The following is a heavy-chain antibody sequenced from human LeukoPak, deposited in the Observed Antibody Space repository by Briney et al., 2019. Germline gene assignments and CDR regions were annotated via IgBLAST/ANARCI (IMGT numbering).Heavy chain of an antibody. Sequence: GGSLRLSCVASGFTFRNYWMTWVRQAPGKGLEWVANVKQDGSEKHYVDSMRGRFTISRDNTKNSLYLQLNSLRAEDTAVYYCARDLLYGDYVGAYFDYWGQGALVTVSS. V-gene: IGHV3-7*01. CDR1: GFTFRNYW. D-gene: IGHD4-17*01. J-gene: IGHJ4*02. CDR2: VKQDGSEK. CDR3: ARDLLYGDYVGAYFDY.